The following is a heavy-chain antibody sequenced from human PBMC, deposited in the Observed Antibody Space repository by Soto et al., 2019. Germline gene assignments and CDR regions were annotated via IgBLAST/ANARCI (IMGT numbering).Heavy chain of an antibody. CDR3: ARDLAVAGQGAYYYYGMDV. V-gene: IGHV3-30-3*01. D-gene: IGHD6-19*01. CDR2: ISYDGSNK. CDR1: GFTFSSYA. J-gene: IGHJ6*02. Sequence: GGSLRLSCAASGFTFSSYAMHWVRQAPGKGLEWVAVISYDGSNKYYADSVKGRFTISRDNSKNQFSLQLNSVTPEDTAVYYCARDLAVAGQGAYYYYGMDVWGQGTTVTVSS.